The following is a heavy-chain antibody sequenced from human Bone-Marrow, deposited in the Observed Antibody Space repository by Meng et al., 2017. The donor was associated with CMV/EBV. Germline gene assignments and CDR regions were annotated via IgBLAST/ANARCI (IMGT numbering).Heavy chain of an antibody. D-gene: IGHD3-3*01. CDR3: TTDMAETITNVGGVITYFDH. Sequence: GESLKISCAASGFTFSSAWMSWVRQVPGKGLEWVGRIESHSDGGTTEYAAPVKGRFTISRDDSKKSLFLHMNSLKTEDTAVYYCTTDMAETITNVGGVITYFDHCGQGTLVTVSS. CDR2: IESHSDGGTT. J-gene: IGHJ4*02. V-gene: IGHV3-15*04. CDR1: GFTFSSAW.